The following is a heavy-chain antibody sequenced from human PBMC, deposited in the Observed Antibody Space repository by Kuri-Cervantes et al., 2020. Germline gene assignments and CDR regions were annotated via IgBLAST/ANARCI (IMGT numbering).Heavy chain of an antibody. Sequence: GESLKISCAASGFTFSSYWMSWVRQAPGRGLEWVSSISGGSSFIDYADSVKGRFTVSRDNAKESLYLQMNSLRDEDTAVYYCARDQGRELSPLDCWGQGTLVTVSS. V-gene: IGHV3-21*01. CDR2: ISGGSSFI. J-gene: IGHJ4*02. CDR1: GFTFSSYW. D-gene: IGHD3-10*01. CDR3: ARDQGRELSPLDC.